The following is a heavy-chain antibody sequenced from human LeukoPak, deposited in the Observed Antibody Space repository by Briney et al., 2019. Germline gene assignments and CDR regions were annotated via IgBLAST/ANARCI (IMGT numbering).Heavy chain of an antibody. J-gene: IGHJ4*02. CDR1: GFTFSRYS. V-gene: IGHV3-21*01. Sequence: GGSLGLSCEASGFTFSRYSMTWVRQAPGKGLEWVSSISSSSSYRYYADSVKGRFTISRDNGKNSLYLQMNSLRAEDTAVYYCAREGDRGYSYVDYWGQGTLVTVSS. D-gene: IGHD5-18*01. CDR3: AREGDRGYSYVDY. CDR2: ISSSSSYR.